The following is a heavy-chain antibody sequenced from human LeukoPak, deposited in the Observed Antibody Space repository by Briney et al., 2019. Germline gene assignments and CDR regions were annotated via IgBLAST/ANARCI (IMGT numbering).Heavy chain of an antibody. CDR1: GFTFDDYA. D-gene: IGHD5-18*01. J-gene: IGHJ6*02. Sequence: PGGSLRLSCAASGFTFDDYAMHWVRQAPGKGLEWVSGISWNSGSIGYADSVKGRFTISRDNAKNSLYLQMNSLRAEDTALYYCAKDMTAMVDYYGMDVWGQGTTVTVSS. CDR3: AKDMTAMVDYYGMDV. V-gene: IGHV3-9*01. CDR2: ISWNSGSI.